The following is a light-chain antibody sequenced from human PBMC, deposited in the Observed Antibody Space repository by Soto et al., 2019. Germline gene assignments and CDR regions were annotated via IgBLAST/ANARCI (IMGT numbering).Light chain of an antibody. J-gene: IGKJ1*01. CDR2: DAS. CDR3: QQYGSSPT. V-gene: IGKV3-20*01. CDR1: QSVSSY. Sequence: EIVLTQSPATLSLSPGERATLSCRASQSVSSYLAWYHQKPGPAPRLLIYDASNSATGIPARFSGSGSGTDFPLTISRLEPEDFAVYYCQQYGSSPTFGQGTKVDIK.